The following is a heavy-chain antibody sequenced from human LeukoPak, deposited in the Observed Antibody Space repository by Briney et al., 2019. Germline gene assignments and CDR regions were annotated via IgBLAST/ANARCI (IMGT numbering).Heavy chain of an antibody. CDR3: ARDHSYGSKIPLFDY. D-gene: IGHD4-23*01. Sequence: GGSLRLSCAASGFTVSSNYMSWVRQAPGKGLEWVSVIYSGGSTYYADSVKGRFTISRDNSKNTLYLQMNSLRAEDTAVYYCARDHSYGSKIPLFDYWGQGTLVTVSS. CDR1: GFTVSSNY. V-gene: IGHV3-66*01. CDR2: IYSGGST. J-gene: IGHJ4*02.